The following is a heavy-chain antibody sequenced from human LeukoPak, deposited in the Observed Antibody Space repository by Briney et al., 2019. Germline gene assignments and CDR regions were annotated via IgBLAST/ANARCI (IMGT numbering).Heavy chain of an antibody. CDR2: ISSSSAYI. Sequence: PGGSLRLSCAASGFTFSTYSMNWVRQPPGKGLEWVSSISSSSAYIHYADPVKGRFTISRDNAKNSLYLQMNSLRDTDPAVYYCARGKVGYSYFDYWGQGTLVTVSS. D-gene: IGHD5-18*01. V-gene: IGHV3-21*01. CDR1: GFTFSTYS. J-gene: IGHJ4*02. CDR3: ARGKVGYSYFDY.